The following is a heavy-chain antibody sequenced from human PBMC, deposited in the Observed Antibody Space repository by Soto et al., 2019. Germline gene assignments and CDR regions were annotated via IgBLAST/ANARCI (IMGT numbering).Heavy chain of an antibody. D-gene: IGHD3-22*01. J-gene: IGHJ3*02. V-gene: IGHV5-51*01. Sequence: GESLKLSCKGSGYSFTSYWIGWVRQMPGKGLEWMGIIYPGDSDTRYSPSFQGQVTISADKSISTAYLQWSSLKASDTAMYYCAIPAPYYYDSSLLLGDAFDIWGQGTMVTVSS. CDR3: AIPAPYYYDSSLLLGDAFDI. CDR1: GYSFTSYW. CDR2: IYPGDSDT.